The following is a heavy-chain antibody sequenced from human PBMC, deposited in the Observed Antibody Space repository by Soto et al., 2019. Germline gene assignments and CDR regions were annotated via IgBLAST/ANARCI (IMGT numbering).Heavy chain of an antibody. D-gene: IGHD3-10*01. CDR3: ARERSVVRGVIIRYYFDY. V-gene: IGHV4-31*03. J-gene: IGHJ4*02. CDR1: GGSISSGGYY. CDR2: IYYSGST. Sequence: SETLSLTCTVSGGSISSGGYYWSWIRQHPGKGLEWIGYIYYSGSTYYNPSLKSRVTISVDTSKNQFSLKLSSVTAADTAVYYCARERSVVRGVIIRYYFDYWGQGTLVTVSS.